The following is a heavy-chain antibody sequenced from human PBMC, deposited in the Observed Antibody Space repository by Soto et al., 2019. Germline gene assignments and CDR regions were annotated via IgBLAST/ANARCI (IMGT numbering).Heavy chain of an antibody. D-gene: IGHD3-10*01. Sequence: QVQLVQSGAEVKKPGSSVKVSCKASGGIFSTYAISWLRQAPGQGLEWMGGIIPIFGTPNYEQRFQGRVTITAEESTSTAYMELSRLRSEDKAVYYCARDRDDYGSGNYYNRIDFWGQGTLVTVSS. CDR1: GGIFSTYA. J-gene: IGHJ4*02. CDR2: IIPIFGTP. V-gene: IGHV1-69*01. CDR3: ARDRDDYGSGNYYNRIDF.